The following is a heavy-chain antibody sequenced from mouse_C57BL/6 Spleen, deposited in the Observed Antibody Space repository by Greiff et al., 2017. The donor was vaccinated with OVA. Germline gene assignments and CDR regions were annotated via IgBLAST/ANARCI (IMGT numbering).Heavy chain of an antibody. CDR1: GYSITSGYY. J-gene: IGHJ2*01. CDR2: ISYDGSN. Sequence: EVKLMESGPGLVKPSPSLSLTCSVTGYSITSGYYWNWIRQFPGNKLEWMGYISYDGSNNYNPSLKNRISITRDTSKNQFFLKLNSVTTEDTATYYCARGYYDYLYYFDYWGQGTTLTVSS. CDR3: ARGYYDYLYYFDY. V-gene: IGHV3-6*01. D-gene: IGHD2-4*01.